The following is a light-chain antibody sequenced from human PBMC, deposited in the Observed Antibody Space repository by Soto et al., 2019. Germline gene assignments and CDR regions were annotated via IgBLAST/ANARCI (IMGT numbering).Light chain of an antibody. Sequence: EIVLTQSPATLCLSPGERATLSCRASQSISSFLAWYQQKPGQAPRLLIYDASNRATGIPARFSGSGSGTGLTIPIDSLEPEDFAFYYCQQRSNWPPLSFGGGTKVEIK. CDR1: QSISSF. CDR3: QQRSNWPPLS. CDR2: DAS. J-gene: IGKJ4*01. V-gene: IGKV3-11*01.